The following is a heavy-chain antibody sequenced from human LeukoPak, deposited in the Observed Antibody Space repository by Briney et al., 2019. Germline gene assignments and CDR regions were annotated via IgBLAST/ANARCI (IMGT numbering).Heavy chain of an antibody. D-gene: IGHD6-13*01. J-gene: IGHJ4*02. CDR1: GFTFSSYG. CDR3: ARDLEAANTYYFDY. CDR2: ISYDGSHK. Sequence: GRSLRLSCAASGFTFSSYGMHWVRQAPGKGLEWVAFISYDGSHKYYADSVKGRFTISRDNSKNTVYLQVNSLRDEDTAVYYCARDLEAANTYYFDYWGQGTMVTVSS. V-gene: IGHV3-30*03.